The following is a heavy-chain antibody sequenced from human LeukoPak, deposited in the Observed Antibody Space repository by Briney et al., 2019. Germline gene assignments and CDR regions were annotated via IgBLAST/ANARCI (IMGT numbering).Heavy chain of an antibody. J-gene: IGHJ6*03. D-gene: IGHD6-6*01. CDR1: GVSISTSRYY. CDR2: IYYTGPT. Sequence: RSSETLSLTCTVSGVSISTSRYYWGWIRQPPGKGLEWIGNIYYTGPTYYNASLESRVTISVDTSKNQFSLKLSSVTAADTAVYYCARQNLGSSIYYYYMDVWGKGTTVTISS. V-gene: IGHV4-39*01. CDR3: ARQNLGSSIYYYYMDV.